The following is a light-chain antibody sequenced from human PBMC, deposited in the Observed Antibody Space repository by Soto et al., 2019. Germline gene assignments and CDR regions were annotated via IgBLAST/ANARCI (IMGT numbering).Light chain of an antibody. CDR1: QSVSGY. CDR2: GAS. J-gene: IGKJ1*01. CDR3: QQYNDWPPT. V-gene: IGKV3-15*01. Sequence: EIVMTQSPATLSVSPGERATLSCRASQSVSGYLAWYQRRPGQAPRLLFSGASTRAIGVPARFSGSGSGTEFTLTISSLQSEDFAFYYCQQYNDWPPTFGQGTKVEVK.